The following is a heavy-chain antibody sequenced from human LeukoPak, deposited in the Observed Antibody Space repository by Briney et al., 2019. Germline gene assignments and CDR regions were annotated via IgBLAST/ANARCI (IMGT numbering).Heavy chain of an antibody. Sequence: GGSLRLSCAASGFTFSSYAMSWVRQAPGKGLEWVSAISGSGGSTYYADSVKGRFTISRDNSTNTLYLQMNSLRAEDTAVYYCAATRDGYNSGGFFDYWGQGTLVTVSS. CDR2: ISGSGGST. D-gene: IGHD5-24*01. CDR1: GFTFSSYA. J-gene: IGHJ4*02. V-gene: IGHV3-23*01. CDR3: AATRDGYNSGGFFDY.